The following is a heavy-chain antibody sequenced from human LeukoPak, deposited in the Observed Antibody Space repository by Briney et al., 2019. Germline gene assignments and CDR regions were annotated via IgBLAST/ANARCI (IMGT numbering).Heavy chain of an antibody. D-gene: IGHD1-26*01. V-gene: IGHV3-7*01. J-gene: IGHJ4*02. CDR2: INQDGRGT. CDR3: ARGPIVGAGRGSPRLLNFDY. CDR1: GFIFSNHW. Sequence: PGGSLRLSCGASGFIFSNHWLSWVRQAPGKGLEWVANINQDGRGTYYVDSVKGRFTISRDNAKNSLYLQMNSLRAEDTAVYYCARGPIVGAGRGSPRLLNFDYWGQGTLVTVSS.